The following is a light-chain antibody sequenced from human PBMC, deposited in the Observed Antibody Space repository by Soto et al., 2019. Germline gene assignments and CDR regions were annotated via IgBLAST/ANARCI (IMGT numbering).Light chain of an antibody. Sequence: DIQMTQSPSSLSASVGDRVTITCRASQSIISYLNWYQQKPGKAPKLLIYAASSLQSGVPSRLSGSGSGTDFTLTISSLQPEDFATYYCQQSYSTPPAFGGGTKVEIK. CDR2: AAS. CDR3: QQSYSTPPA. J-gene: IGKJ4*01. V-gene: IGKV1-39*01. CDR1: QSIISY.